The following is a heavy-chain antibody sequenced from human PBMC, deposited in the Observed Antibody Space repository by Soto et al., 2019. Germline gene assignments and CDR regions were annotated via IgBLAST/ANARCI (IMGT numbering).Heavy chain of an antibody. J-gene: IGHJ6*02. V-gene: IGHV4-34*01. CDR3: ARYSNNWFQTEGMDV. Sequence: SETLSLTCAVYVGFLSESYWTWIRQPPGKGLEWIGGINHVGDTNYNPSLKSRVTMSVDTSQNQFSLKLTSVTAADTAVYYCARYSNNWFQTEGMDVWGQGTTVTVSS. D-gene: IGHD1-20*01. CDR2: INHVGDT. CDR1: VGFLSESY.